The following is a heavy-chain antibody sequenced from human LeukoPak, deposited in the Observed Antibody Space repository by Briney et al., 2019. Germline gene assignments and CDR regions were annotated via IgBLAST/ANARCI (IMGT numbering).Heavy chain of an antibody. Sequence: QPGGSLRLSCAASGFTFSSYGMHWVRQAPGKGLEWVAFIRYDGSNKYYADSVKGRFTISRDNSKNTLYLQMNSLRAEDTAVYYCAKALRPSVSSGWYSDAFDIWGQGTMVTVSS. CDR3: AKALRPSVSSGWYSDAFDI. CDR2: IRYDGSNK. J-gene: IGHJ3*02. CDR1: GFTFSSYG. V-gene: IGHV3-30*02. D-gene: IGHD6-19*01.